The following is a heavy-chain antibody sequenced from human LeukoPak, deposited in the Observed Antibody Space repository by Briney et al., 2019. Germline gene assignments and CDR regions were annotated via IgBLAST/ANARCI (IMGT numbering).Heavy chain of an antibody. V-gene: IGHV3-23*01. D-gene: IGHD2-2*01. J-gene: IGHJ3*02. CDR1: GSTLRSNI. CDR3: GREGYTSGYAGAFDT. Sequence: GGSLRLSCTASGSTLRSNIMTWVRQAPGKGLEWVSSLSFIDDSTYYANSVKGRFTISRDTSKNTLFLQMDSLRAEDTGVYYCGREGYTSGYAGAFDTWGQGTMVTVSS. CDR2: LSFIDDST.